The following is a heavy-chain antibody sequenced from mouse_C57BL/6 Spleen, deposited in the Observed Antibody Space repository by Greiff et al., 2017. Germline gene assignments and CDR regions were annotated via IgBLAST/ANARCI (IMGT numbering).Heavy chain of an antibody. D-gene: IGHD2-5*01. CDR1: GYTFTSYW. V-gene: IGHV1-61*01. CDR2: IYPSDSET. Sequence: QVQLQQPGAELVRPGSSVTLSCKASGYTFTSYWMDWVKQRPGQGLEWIGNIYPSDSETHYNQKFKDKATLTVDKSSSTAYMQLSSLTSEDSAVYYCAREGDSNPFDYWGQGTTLTVSS. J-gene: IGHJ2*01. CDR3: AREGDSNPFDY.